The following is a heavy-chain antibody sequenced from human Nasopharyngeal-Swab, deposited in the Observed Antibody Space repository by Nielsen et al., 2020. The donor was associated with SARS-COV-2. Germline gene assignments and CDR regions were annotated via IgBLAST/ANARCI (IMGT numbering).Heavy chain of an antibody. CDR1: GFTFSDYY. CDR3: AKAGVEGSGSYFPYYYYYMDV. Sequence: GESLKISCAASGFTFSDYYMSWIRQAPGKGLEWVSYISSSSSYTNYADSVKGRFTISRDNAKNSLYLQMNSLRAEDTAVYYCAKAGVEGSGSYFPYYYYYMDVWGKGTTVTVSS. CDR2: ISSSSSYT. D-gene: IGHD3-10*01. V-gene: IGHV3-11*05. J-gene: IGHJ6*03.